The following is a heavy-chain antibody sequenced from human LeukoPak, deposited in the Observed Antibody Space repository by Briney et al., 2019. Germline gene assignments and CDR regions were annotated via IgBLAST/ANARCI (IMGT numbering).Heavy chain of an antibody. CDR1: GFTFSSYT. CDR3: ARDFTGESGYSGY. CDR2: ISPTGRST. V-gene: IGHV3-21*06. D-gene: IGHD3-22*01. J-gene: IGHJ4*02. Sequence: GGSLRLSCAASGFTFSSYTMNWVRQAPGKGLEWVSSISPTGRSTWHADSAKGRFTISRDNAKDSLYLQMSSLKAEDTAMYFCARDFTGESGYSGYWGQGTLVTVSS.